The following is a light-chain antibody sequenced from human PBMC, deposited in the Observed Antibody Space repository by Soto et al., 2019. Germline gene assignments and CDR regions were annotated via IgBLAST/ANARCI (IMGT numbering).Light chain of an antibody. CDR3: QQRTNWLT. J-gene: IGKJ4*01. CDR2: DTS. Sequence: EIVLTQSPGTLSLSPGERATLSCRASESVSDYIAWYQQKPGQPPRLVIYDTSNRATGVPARFSGSGSGTDFTLTISSLEPEDFAVYYCQQRTNWLTFGGGTKVEIK. V-gene: IGKV3-11*01. CDR1: ESVSDY.